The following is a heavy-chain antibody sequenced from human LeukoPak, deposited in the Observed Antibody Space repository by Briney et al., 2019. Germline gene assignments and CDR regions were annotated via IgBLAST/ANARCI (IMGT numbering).Heavy chain of an antibody. CDR3: ARDGGNYWFDP. CDR1: GGSISSYY. D-gene: IGHD4-23*01. V-gene: IGHV4-59*01. Sequence: PSETLSLTCTVSGGSISSYYWSWIRQPPGKGLEWIGYIYYSGSTNYNPSLKSRVTISVDTSKNQFSLKLSSVTAADTAVYYCARDGGNYWFDPWGQGTLVTVSS. J-gene: IGHJ5*02. CDR2: IYYSGST.